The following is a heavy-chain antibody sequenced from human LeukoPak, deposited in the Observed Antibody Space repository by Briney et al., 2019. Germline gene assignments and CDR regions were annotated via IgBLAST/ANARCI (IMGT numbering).Heavy chain of an antibody. J-gene: IGHJ4*02. CDR1: GFTFSSYA. CDR3: AKRGIVIRAVIIVGFHKEAYYFDY. V-gene: IGHV3-23*01. D-gene: IGHD3-10*01. CDR2: ISGSGSNT. Sequence: PGGSLRLSCAVSGFTFSSYAMSWVRQAPGKGLEWVSAISGSGSNTYYADSVKGRFTISRDNSQNTLYLQMNSLRAEDTAVYFCAKRGIVIRAVIIVGFHKEAYYFDYWGQGALVTVSS.